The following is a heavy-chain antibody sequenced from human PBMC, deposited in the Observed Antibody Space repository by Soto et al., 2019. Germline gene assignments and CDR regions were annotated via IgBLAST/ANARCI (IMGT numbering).Heavy chain of an antibody. J-gene: IGHJ5*02. CDR2: VCHSGTI. CDR1: GYRINIDAC. Sequence: ETLSLTCVVSGYRINIDACWGWIRQSPEKGLEWLGSVCHSGTIYYNPSLKSRVTISLDTSKNQFSLSLSSVTAADTALYYCARDVGRYNINRVWFAPWGQGILVTVSS. V-gene: IGHV4-38-2*02. CDR3: ARDVGRYNINRVWFAP. D-gene: IGHD1-20*01.